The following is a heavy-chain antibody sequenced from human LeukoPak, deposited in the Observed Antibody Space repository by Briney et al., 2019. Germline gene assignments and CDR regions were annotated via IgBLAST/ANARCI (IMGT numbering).Heavy chain of an antibody. CDR3: ARDQDGGNYFDY. J-gene: IGHJ4*02. Sequence: GGSLRLSCAASGFTFSDHYMDWVRQAPGKGLEWVGRTRNKANSYNTEYAASVKGRFTISRDDSKNSLYLQMNSLKTEDTAVYYCARDQDGGNYFDYWGQGTLVTVSS. CDR1: GFTFSDHY. CDR2: TRNKANSYNT. D-gene: IGHD4-23*01. V-gene: IGHV3-72*01.